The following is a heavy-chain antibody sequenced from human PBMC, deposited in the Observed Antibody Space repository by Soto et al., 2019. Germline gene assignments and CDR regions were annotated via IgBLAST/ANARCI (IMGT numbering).Heavy chain of an antibody. Sequence: GGSLRLSCAASGFTFSSYGMHWVRQAPGKGLEWVAVIWYDGSNKYYADSVKGRFTISRDNSKNTLYLQMNSLRAEDTAVYYCARLMSPEYYDSSGYFGHYYYGMDVWGQGTTVTVSS. CDR1: GFTFSSYG. CDR3: ARLMSPEYYDSSGYFGHYYYGMDV. V-gene: IGHV3-33*01. CDR2: IWYDGSNK. J-gene: IGHJ6*02. D-gene: IGHD3-22*01.